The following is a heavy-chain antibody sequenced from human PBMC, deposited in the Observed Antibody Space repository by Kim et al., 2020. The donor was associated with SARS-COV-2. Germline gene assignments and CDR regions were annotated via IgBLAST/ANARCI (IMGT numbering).Heavy chain of an antibody. CDR3: ARYYYDFWSGYYPYYYYGMDV. Sequence: GGSLRLSCAASGFTFSSYEMNWVRQAPGKGLEWVSYISSSGSTIYYADSVKGRFTISRDNAKNSLYLQMNSLRAEDTAVYYCARYYYDFWSGYYPYYYYGMDVWGQGTTVTVSS. CDR2: ISSSGSTI. J-gene: IGHJ6*02. CDR1: GFTFSSYE. V-gene: IGHV3-48*03. D-gene: IGHD3-3*01.